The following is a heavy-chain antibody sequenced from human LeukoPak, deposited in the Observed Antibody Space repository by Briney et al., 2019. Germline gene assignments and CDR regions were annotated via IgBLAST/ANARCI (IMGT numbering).Heavy chain of an antibody. CDR3: ARVGATYGDPLEFDY. CDR2: ISGYTGKA. J-gene: IGHJ4*02. CDR1: GYNFMNYG. Sequence: ASVKVSCKASGYNFMNYGISWVRQAPGQGLEWMGWISGYTGKADYAPKLQGRINMTTDTSTTTAYMELRSLTSDDTAMYYCARVGATYGDPLEFDYWGLGTLVTVSS. V-gene: IGHV1-18*01. D-gene: IGHD4-17*01.